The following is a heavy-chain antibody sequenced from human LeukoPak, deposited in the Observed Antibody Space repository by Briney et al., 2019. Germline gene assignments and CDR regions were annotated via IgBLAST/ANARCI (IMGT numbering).Heavy chain of an antibody. D-gene: IGHD5-18*01. CDR3: AREGVGYPYDYDYYMDV. V-gene: IGHV4-59*01. Sequence: PSETLSLTCTVSGGSISSYYWSWIRQPPGKGLEWIGYIYYSGSTNYNPSLKSRVTISVDTSKNQFYLKLSSVTAADTAVYYCAREGVGYPYDYDYYMDVWGKGTTVTVSS. CDR1: GGSISSYY. CDR2: IYYSGST. J-gene: IGHJ6*03.